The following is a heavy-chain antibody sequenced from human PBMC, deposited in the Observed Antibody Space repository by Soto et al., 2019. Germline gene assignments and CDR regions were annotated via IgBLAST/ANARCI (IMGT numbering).Heavy chain of an antibody. J-gene: IGHJ4*02. CDR1: GFTLSSYS. V-gene: IGHV3-48*01. CDR2: ISSSSSTI. CDR3: ARDLAAAILDY. D-gene: IGHD6-13*01. Sequence: EVQLVESGGGLVQPGGSLRLSCAASGFTLSSYSMNWVRQAPGKGLGWVSYISSSSSTIYYADSVKGRFTISRDNAKNSLYLQMNSLRAEDTAVYYCARDLAAAILDYWGQGTLVTVSS.